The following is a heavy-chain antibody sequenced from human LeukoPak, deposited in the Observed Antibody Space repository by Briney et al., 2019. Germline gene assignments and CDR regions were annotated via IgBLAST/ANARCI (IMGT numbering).Heavy chain of an antibody. V-gene: IGHV1-18*01. CDR2: ISAYNGNT. J-gene: IGHJ4*02. D-gene: IGHD3-3*01. CDR3: ARRGDSRSGYYNLDY. CDR1: GYTFTSYG. Sequence: GASVKVSCKASGYTFTSYGISWVRQAPGQGLEWMGWISAYNGNTNYAQKLQGRVTMTTDTSTSTAYMELRSLRSDDTAVYYCARRGDSRSGYYNLDYWGQGTLVTVSS.